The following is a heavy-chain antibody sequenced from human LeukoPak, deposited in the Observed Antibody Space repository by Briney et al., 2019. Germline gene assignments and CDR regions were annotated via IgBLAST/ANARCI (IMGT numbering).Heavy chain of an antibody. CDR2: IYDSGSS. CDR3: ATTNNKGYYYYFYMDV. D-gene: IGHD1-26*01. J-gene: IGHJ6*03. Sequence: SETLSLTCSVSGGSLSIYYWSWIRQPPGMGLVWIVFIYDSGSSYYNPSLKSRVTISVDTSKNQFSLKLSSVTAADTAVYYCATTNNKGYYYYFYMDVWGKGTTVTVSS. V-gene: IGHV4-59*04. CDR1: GGSLSIYY.